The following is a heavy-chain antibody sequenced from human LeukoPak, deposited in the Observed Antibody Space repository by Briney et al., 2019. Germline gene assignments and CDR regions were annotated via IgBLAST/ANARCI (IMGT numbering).Heavy chain of an antibody. Sequence: SETLSLTCIVSGGSISSSIYYRAWVRQPPGKGLEWIGTVFYNGATQYSPSLRSRVTISVDTSKNQFSLKLSSVTAADTAVYYCARDDYSNYSFDYWGQGTLVTVSS. D-gene: IGHD4-11*01. CDR2: VFYNGAT. J-gene: IGHJ4*02. CDR3: ARDDYSNYSFDY. V-gene: IGHV4-39*07. CDR1: GGSISSSIYY.